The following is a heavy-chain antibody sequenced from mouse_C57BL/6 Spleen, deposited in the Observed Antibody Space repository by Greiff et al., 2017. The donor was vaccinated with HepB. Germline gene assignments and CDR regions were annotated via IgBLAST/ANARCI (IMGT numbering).Heavy chain of an antibody. J-gene: IGHJ3*01. CDR3: ARFPYDGYYWFAY. Sequence: QVQLQQSGAELARPGASVKLSCKASGYTFTSYGISWVKQRTGQGLEWIGEIYPRSGNTYYNEKFKGKATLTADKSSSTAYMELRSLTSEDSVVYFCARFPYDGYYWFAYWGQGTLVTVSA. V-gene: IGHV1-81*01. CDR2: IYPRSGNT. D-gene: IGHD2-3*01. CDR1: GYTFTSYG.